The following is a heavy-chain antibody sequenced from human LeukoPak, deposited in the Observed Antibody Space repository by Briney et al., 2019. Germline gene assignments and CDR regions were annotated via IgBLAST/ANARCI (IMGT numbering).Heavy chain of an antibody. CDR2: INPSGGGT. J-gene: IGHJ6*03. D-gene: IGHD3-16*01. CDR1: GYTFTDFY. V-gene: IGHV1-2*02. Sequence: GVSVNVCFKGAGYTFTDFYIHWGRQAPGQGLEWVGWINPSGGGTNYAPQVQGRVTMARDTSISTAYMELSRLTSDDTAVYYCAKDRRGPKSYYYFYYMDVWGKGTTVTVSS. CDR3: AKDRRGPKSYYYFYYMDV.